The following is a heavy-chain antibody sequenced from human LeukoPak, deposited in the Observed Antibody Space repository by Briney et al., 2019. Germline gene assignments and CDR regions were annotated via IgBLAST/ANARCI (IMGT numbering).Heavy chain of an antibody. V-gene: IGHV4-59*01. D-gene: IGHD3-22*01. Sequence: SETLSLTCAVYGGSFSGYYWSWIRQPPGKGLEWIGYIYYSGSTYYNPSLRSRVTISVDTSKNQFSLKLSSVTAADTAVYYRARSSEGRYYYDSSGFSYYYYYMDVWGKGTTVTISS. J-gene: IGHJ6*03. CDR3: ARSSEGRYYYDSSGFSYYYYYMDV. CDR2: IYYSGST. CDR1: GGSFSGYY.